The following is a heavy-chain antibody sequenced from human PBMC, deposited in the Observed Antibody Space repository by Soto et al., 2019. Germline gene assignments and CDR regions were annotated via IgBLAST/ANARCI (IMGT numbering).Heavy chain of an antibody. J-gene: IGHJ5*02. V-gene: IGHV1-69*04. D-gene: IGHD6-13*01. CDR2: IIPILGIA. CDR1: GGAFSSYT. CDR3: ARDWAAAGPFDP. Sequence: SVEVSCKDCGGAFSSYTISWVRQAPGQGLEWMGRIIPILGIANYAQKFQGRVTITADKSTSTAYMELSSLRSEDTAVYYCARDWAAAGPFDPWGQGTLVTVSS.